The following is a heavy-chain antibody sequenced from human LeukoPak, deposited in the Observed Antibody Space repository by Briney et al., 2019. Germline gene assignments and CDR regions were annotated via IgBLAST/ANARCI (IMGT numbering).Heavy chain of an antibody. V-gene: IGHV3-23*01. CDR2: TIGSGGST. J-gene: IGHJ4*02. Sequence: PGGSLRLSCAASGFTFSNYAMSWVRQAPGMGLEWVSGTIGSGGSTDYADTVKGRFTISRDNSKNTLYLQMNSLRAEDTAIYYCAKGMSSWYYDYWGQGTLVTVSS. CDR3: AKGMSSWYYDY. CDR1: GFTFSNYA. D-gene: IGHD6-13*01.